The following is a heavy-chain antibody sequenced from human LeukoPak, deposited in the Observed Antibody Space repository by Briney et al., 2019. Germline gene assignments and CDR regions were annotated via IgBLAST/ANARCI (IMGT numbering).Heavy chain of an antibody. D-gene: IGHD3-10*01. CDR1: GFTFSSYA. J-gene: IGHJ6*02. CDR2: ISGSGGST. Sequence: GGPLRLSCAASGFTFSSYAMSWVRQAPGKGLEWVSAISGSGGSTYYADSVKGRFTISRDNSKNTLYLQMNSLRAEDTAVYYCAKDRSYYGSGSPGYYYGVDVWGQGTTVTVSS. CDR3: AKDRSYYGSGSPGYYYGVDV. V-gene: IGHV3-23*01.